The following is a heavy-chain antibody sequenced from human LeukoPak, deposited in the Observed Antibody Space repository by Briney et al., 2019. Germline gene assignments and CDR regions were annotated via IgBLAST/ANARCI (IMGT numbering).Heavy chain of an antibody. CDR3: AKVGSVITMVVVEEYYFDY. J-gene: IGHJ4*02. CDR2: ISGSGGST. V-gene: IGHV3-23*01. CDR1: GFTFSGYT. D-gene: IGHD3-22*01. Sequence: GGALRLSCAASGFTFSGYTINWVRQARGKGLEWVSAISGSGGSTYYADSVKGRFTISRDNSKNKLYLQMNSLRAEDTAVYYCAKVGSVITMVVVEEYYFDYWGQGTLVTVSS.